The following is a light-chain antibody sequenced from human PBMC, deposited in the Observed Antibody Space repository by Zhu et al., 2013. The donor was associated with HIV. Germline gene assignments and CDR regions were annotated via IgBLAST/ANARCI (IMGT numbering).Light chain of an antibody. V-gene: IGKV1-27*01. Sequence: DIQMTQSPSAMSASVGDRVTITCRASQGISNYLAWFQQKPGKVPKLLIYAASTLRSGVPSRFSGSGSGTDFTLTISSLLPEDVAVYYCQQHWYSPYTFGQGTRLEI. CDR3: QQHWYSPYT. J-gene: IGKJ2*01. CDR1: QGISNY. CDR2: AAS.